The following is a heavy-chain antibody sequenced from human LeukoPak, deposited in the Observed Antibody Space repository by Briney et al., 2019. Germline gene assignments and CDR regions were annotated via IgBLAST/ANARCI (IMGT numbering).Heavy chain of an antibody. CDR3: ARVACSTSCHNWFDP. CDR1: GYRFTSYW. Sequence: GESLKISCKGSGYRFTSYWIGWVRQMPGKGLEWMGIIYPGDSDTRYSPSFQGQVTISADKSISTAYLQWSSLKASDTAMYYCARVACSTSCHNWFDPWGQGTLVTVSS. V-gene: IGHV5-51*01. CDR2: IYPGDSDT. D-gene: IGHD2-2*01. J-gene: IGHJ5*02.